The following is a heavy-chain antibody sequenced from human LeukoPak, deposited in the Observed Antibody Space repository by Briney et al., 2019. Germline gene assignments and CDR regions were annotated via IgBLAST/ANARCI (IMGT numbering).Heavy chain of an antibody. Sequence: ASVKVSCKVSGYTFTSYAMHWVRQAPGQRLEWMGRINAGNGNTKYSQKFQGRITITRDTSASTAYMELSSLRSEDTAVYYCARSGITVTTMDNWWFGDWFDPWGQGTLVTVSS. V-gene: IGHV1-3*01. CDR2: INAGNGNT. CDR3: ARSGITVTTMDNWWFGDWFDP. D-gene: IGHD4-17*01. J-gene: IGHJ5*02. CDR1: GYTFTSYA.